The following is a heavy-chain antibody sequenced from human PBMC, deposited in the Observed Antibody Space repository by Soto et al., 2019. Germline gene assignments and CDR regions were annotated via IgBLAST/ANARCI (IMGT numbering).Heavy chain of an antibody. D-gene: IGHD3-3*01. CDR2: ISGSGGST. J-gene: IGHJ5*02. CDR1: GFTFSSYA. V-gene: IGHV3-23*01. CDR3: AKLQYYDFWSGYQNWFDP. Sequence: GSLRLSCAASGFTFSSYAMSWVRQAPGKGLEWVSAISGSGGSTYYADSVKGRFTISRDNSKNTLYLQMNSLRAEDTAVYYCAKLQYYDFWSGYQNWFDPWGQGTLVTVSS.